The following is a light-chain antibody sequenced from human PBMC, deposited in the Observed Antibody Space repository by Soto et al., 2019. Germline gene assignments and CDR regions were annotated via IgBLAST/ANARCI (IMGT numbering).Light chain of an antibody. J-gene: IGKJ5*01. V-gene: IGKV3-15*01. CDR1: QSVSSS. CDR2: GAS. CDR3: QQYNNWPPIT. Sequence: EIVMTQSPATLSVSPGERATPSCRATQSVSSSLAWYQQKPGQAPRLLIYGASTRATSIPARFSGSGSGTEFTLIISSLQSEDFAVYYCQQYNNWPPITFGQGTRLEIK.